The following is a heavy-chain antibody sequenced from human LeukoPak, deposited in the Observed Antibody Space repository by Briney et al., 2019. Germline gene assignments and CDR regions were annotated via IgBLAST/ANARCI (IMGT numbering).Heavy chain of an antibody. Sequence: SETLSLTCTVSGDSTSSISYYWGWIRQPPGKGLEWIGSIYFSGSTYYNPSLKRRVTISDDTSKNQFSQQLTSVTAADTAVYYCARIVGATDYFDHWGQGTLVTVSS. V-gene: IGHV4-39*01. J-gene: IGHJ4*02. CDR2: IYFSGST. CDR1: GDSTSSISYY. D-gene: IGHD1-26*01. CDR3: ARIVGATDYFDH.